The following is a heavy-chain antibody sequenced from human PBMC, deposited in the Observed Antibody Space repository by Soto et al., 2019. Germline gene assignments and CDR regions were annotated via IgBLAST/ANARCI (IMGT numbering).Heavy chain of an antibody. D-gene: IGHD3-22*01. CDR2: IIPIFGTA. Sequence: SVKVSCKASGGTFSSYAISWVRQAPGQGLEWMGGIIPIFGTANYAQKFQGRVTITADESTSTAYMELSSLRSEDTAVYYCARDGDRSGPQGYYYGMDVWGQGTTVTVSS. J-gene: IGHJ6*02. CDR1: GGTFSSYA. CDR3: ARDGDRSGPQGYYYGMDV. V-gene: IGHV1-69*13.